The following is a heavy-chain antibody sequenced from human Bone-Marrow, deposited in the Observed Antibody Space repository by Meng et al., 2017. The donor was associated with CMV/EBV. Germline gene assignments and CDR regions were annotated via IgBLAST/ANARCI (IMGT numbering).Heavy chain of an antibody. J-gene: IGHJ4*02. D-gene: IGHD1-26*01. V-gene: IGHV4-31*03. CDR2: IYYTGST. Sequence: TGSGASITSGGYYWSWIRQHPGKGLEWIGYIYYTGSTYYNPSLKSRVTISADTSNNQFSLKLNSVTAADTAMYHCARDGDDGSYYGYWGQGILVTVSS. CDR1: GASITSGGYY. CDR3: ARDGDDGSYYGY.